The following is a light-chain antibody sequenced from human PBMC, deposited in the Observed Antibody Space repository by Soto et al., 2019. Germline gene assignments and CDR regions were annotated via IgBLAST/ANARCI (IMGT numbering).Light chain of an antibody. V-gene: IGKV3-15*01. CDR2: GAS. J-gene: IGKJ1*01. CDR3: QQHDDWPRT. CDR1: QSVGNN. Sequence: EIVMTQSPATLSLSPGERATLSCRASQSVGNNVAWYHQKPGQAPRLLIYGASIRATGIPARFSGSGSGTEFTLTISSLQSGDFALYYCQQHDDWPRTFGQGTKVEIK.